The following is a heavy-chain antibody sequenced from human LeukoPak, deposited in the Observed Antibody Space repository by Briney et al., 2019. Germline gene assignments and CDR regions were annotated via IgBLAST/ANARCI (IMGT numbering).Heavy chain of an antibody. CDR3: ARGKGTSSWLDY. D-gene: IGHD6-13*01. CDR2: IHYDGST. CDR1: GDPISSYY. Sequence: SETLSLTCTVSGDPISSYYWSWIRQPPGKGLEWIGYIHYDGSTNYNPFLKSRVTMSVDTSNNHFSLNLSSVTAADTAVYYCARGKGTSSWLDYWGQGTLVTVSS. V-gene: IGHV4-59*01. J-gene: IGHJ4*02.